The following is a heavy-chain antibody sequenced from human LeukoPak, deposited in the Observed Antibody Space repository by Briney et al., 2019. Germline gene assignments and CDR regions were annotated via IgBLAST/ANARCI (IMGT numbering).Heavy chain of an antibody. D-gene: IGHD4-17*01. Sequence: SVKVSCKASGGTFSSYAISWVRQAPGQGLEWMGGIIPIFGTANYAQKFQGRVTITADESTSTAYMELSSLRSEDTAVYYCASTTTVTLSYYYGMDVWGQGTTVTVSS. CDR2: IIPIFGTA. CDR1: GGTFSSYA. J-gene: IGHJ6*02. CDR3: ASTTTVTLSYYYGMDV. V-gene: IGHV1-69*13.